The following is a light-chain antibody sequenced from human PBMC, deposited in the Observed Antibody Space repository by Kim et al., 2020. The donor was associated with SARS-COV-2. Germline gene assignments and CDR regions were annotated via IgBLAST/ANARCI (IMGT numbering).Light chain of an antibody. J-gene: IGLJ3*02. CDR3: ETWDSNTRV. Sequence: SVKLTCTLSGGHSSYIIAWHQQQPGKAPRYLMKLEASGRYNKGSGVPARFSGSGSGTDRYLTISNLQSEDEADYYCETWDSNTRVFGGGTQLTVL. V-gene: IGLV4-60*03. CDR1: GGHSSYI. CDR2: LEASGRY.